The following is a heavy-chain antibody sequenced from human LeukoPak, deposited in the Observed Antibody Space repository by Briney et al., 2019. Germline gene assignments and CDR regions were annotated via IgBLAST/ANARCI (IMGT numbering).Heavy chain of an antibody. CDR2: INTDGSNT. Sequence: GGSLRLSWAASGFTFSSYGMHWVGQAQGKGLGWVSPINTDGSNTNYADSVKGRFTNSRDNAKNTLYLQMNSLRAEDTAVYYCARDYEGLGVWGQGTTVTVSS. CDR3: ARDYEGLGV. D-gene: IGHD3-16*01. CDR1: GFTFSSYG. J-gene: IGHJ6*02. V-gene: IGHV3-74*01.